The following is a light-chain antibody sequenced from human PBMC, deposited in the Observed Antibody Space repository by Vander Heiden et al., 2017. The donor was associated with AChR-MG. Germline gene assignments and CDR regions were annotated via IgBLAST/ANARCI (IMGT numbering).Light chain of an antibody. CDR2: DAT. V-gene: IGLV2-11*01. Sequence: QSALTYPPPVSGSPGQSVTITRTGTSSDVGGHTSLSRSQQHPGNAPKMIIFDATERPAGVPDRFSGSKADNTASLTISELQAEDEADYHCCSYAGGYTWLFGGGTKVTV. CDR3: CSYAGGYTWL. J-gene: IGLJ2*01. CDR1: SSDVGGHTS.